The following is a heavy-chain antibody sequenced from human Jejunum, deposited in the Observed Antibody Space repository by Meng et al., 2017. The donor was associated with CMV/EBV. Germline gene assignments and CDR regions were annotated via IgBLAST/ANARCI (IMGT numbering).Heavy chain of an antibody. CDR2: ISHSGTTK. J-gene: IGHJ5*02. CDR3: TRGSNWNWNWFDP. Sequence: SGFTFTDHEMNGVRQAPGRGLEWVSYISHSGTTKNYADSVRGRFTISRDTATNSVYLQMDTLRAEDTALYYCTRGSNWNWNWFDPWGQGTLVTVSS. V-gene: IGHV3-48*03. CDR1: GFTFTDHE. D-gene: IGHD1-7*01.